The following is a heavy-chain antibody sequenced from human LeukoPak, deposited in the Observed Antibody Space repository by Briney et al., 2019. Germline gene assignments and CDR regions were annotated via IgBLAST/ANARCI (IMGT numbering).Heavy chain of an antibody. CDR2: IHYSGSS. CDR1: GGSIFSHY. D-gene: IGHD3-3*01. CDR3: AGGFGVVSRFDY. Sequence: PSETLSLTCNVSGGSIFSHYWTWIRQPPGKGLDWIGYIHYSGSSKYNPSLKSRVTISLDKTNIQFSLRLSSVTAADTAVYYCAGGFGVVSRFDYWGQGSLVTVSS. V-gene: IGHV4-59*11. J-gene: IGHJ4*02.